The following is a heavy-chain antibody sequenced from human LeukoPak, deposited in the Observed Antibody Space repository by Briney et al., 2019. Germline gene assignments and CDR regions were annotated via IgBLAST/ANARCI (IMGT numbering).Heavy chain of an antibody. Sequence: GGSLRLSCAASGFTLSSDWMHWVRQTPGKGPVWVSRINSDGSSTSYADSVKGRFTISRDNAKNTLYLQMNSLRAEDTAVYYCARGNSHSFDYWGKGALVTVSS. V-gene: IGHV3-74*01. J-gene: IGHJ4*02. CDR3: ARGNSHSFDY. CDR1: GFTLSSDW. D-gene: IGHD4-11*01. CDR2: INSDGSST.